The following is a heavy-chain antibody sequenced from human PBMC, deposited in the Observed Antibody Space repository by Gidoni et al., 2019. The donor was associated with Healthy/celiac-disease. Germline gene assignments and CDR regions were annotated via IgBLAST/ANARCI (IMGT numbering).Heavy chain of an antibody. V-gene: IGHV4-59*01. D-gene: IGHD2-21*02. J-gene: IGHJ3*02. CDR2: IYYSGST. CDR1: GGSLSSYY. CDR3: ARAFGGDWAFDI. Sequence: QVQLQESGPGLVKPSETLSLTCTVSGGSLSSYYWSWVRQPPGKGLAWIGYIYYSGSTNYNPTLKSRVTISVDTSKSQFSLKLSSVTAADTAVYYCARAFGGDWAFDIWGQGTMVTVSS.